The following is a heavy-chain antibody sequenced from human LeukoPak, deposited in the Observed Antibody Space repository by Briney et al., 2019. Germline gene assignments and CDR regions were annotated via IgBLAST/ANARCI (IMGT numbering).Heavy chain of an antibody. CDR1: GFTVITND. CDR3: ARGVEPLAANTLAY. Sequence: GGSLRLSCEASGFTVITNDMTWVRQAPGKGLEWVSVLYSDGNTKYADSVQGRFTISRDNSKNTLYLEMNSLSPDDTAVYYCARGVEPLAANTLAYWGQGTLVTVSS. J-gene: IGHJ4*02. V-gene: IGHV3-53*01. CDR2: LYSDGNT. D-gene: IGHD1-14*01.